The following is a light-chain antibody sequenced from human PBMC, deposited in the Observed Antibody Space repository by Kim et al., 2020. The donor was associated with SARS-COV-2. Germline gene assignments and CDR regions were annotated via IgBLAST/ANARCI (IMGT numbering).Light chain of an antibody. Sequence: SSELTQDPAVSVALGQTVRITCQGDSLRNYYASWYQQKPGQAPVLVMYGKNDRPSGIPDRFSGSSSGNTASLTITGAQAEDEADYYCNSRDNSDNHLWLFGGGTQLTVL. CDR3: NSRDNSDNHLWL. CDR1: SLRNYY. CDR2: GKN. J-gene: IGLJ2*01. V-gene: IGLV3-19*01.